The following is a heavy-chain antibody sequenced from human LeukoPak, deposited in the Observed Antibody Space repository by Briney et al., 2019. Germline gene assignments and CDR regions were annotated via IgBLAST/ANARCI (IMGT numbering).Heavy chain of an antibody. CDR1: GGSISSGGYY. CDR2: IYYSGST. V-gene: IGHV4-31*03. Sequence: SQTLSLTCTVSGGSISSGGYYWSWIRQHPGKGLEWIGYIYYSGSTYYNPSLKSRVTISVDTSKNQFSLKLSSVTAADTAVYYCATDSSGYVSYHDTWGQGTMVTVSS. D-gene: IGHD3-22*01. CDR3: ATDSSGYVSYHDT. J-gene: IGHJ3*02.